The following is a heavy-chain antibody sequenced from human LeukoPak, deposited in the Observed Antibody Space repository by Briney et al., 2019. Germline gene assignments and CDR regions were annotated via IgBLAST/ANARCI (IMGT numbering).Heavy chain of an antibody. CDR2: INGDGSRI. V-gene: IGHV3-9*01. D-gene: IGHD3-22*01. J-gene: IGHJ3*02. CDR3: ARASYYYDTSGLGAFDI. CDR1: GFTFDDHA. Sequence: PGRSLRLSCAASGFTFDDHAMYWVRQAPGKGLEWVAGINGDGSRIGYADAVKGRFTISRDSAKNSLYLQMNSLRTEDTALYYCARASYYYDTSGLGAFDIWGQGTLVTVSS.